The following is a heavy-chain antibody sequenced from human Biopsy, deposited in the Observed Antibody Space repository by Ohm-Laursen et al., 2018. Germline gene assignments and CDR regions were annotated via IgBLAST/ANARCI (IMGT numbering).Heavy chain of an antibody. CDR1: GDSFTSYA. Sequence: SVKVSCNASGDSFTSYAIGWVRQAPGQGLEWMRGIIPIPNVATYAQKFQGRITITADESTSTAYMELSSLTSDDTAVYFCARGGGSSWFDPWGHGTLVTVSS. J-gene: IGHJ5*02. D-gene: IGHD3-16*01. CDR2: IIPIPNVA. V-gene: IGHV1-69*10. CDR3: ARGGGSSWFDP.